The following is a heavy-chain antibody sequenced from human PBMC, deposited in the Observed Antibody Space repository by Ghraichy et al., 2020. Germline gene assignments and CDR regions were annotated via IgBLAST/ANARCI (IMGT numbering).Heavy chain of an antibody. J-gene: IGHJ4*02. D-gene: IGHD3-3*01. V-gene: IGHV4-34*01. CDR2: IDHSRST. Sequence: SETLSLTCAVYGESFSGYYWSWIRQTPDKGLEWIGSIDHSRSTKYNPSLQSRVTISVDTSKNQFSLKVNSVTAADTAVYYCARGRLRSRVVIYPPPLIYFDLWVPGTLVTVSS. CDR1: GESFSGYY. CDR3: ARGRLRSRVVIYPPPLIYFDL.